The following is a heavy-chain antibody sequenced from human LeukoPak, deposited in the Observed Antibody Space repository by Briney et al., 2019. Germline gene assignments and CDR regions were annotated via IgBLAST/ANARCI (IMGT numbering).Heavy chain of an antibody. Sequence: SETLSLTCAVYGGSFSGYYWSWIRQPPGKGLEWIGEINHSGSTNYNPSLKSRVTISEDTSKNQFSLKLSSVTAADTAVYYCARGGGITMVRGPYYYYYMDVWGKGTTVTVSS. J-gene: IGHJ6*03. CDR3: ARGGGITMVRGPYYYYYMDV. CDR1: GGSFSGYY. D-gene: IGHD3-10*01. CDR2: INHSGST. V-gene: IGHV4-34*01.